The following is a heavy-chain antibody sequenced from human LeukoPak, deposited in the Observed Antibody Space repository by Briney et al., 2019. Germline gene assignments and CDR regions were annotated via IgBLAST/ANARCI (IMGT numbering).Heavy chain of an antibody. D-gene: IGHD4-23*01. CDR1: GYTFTNYG. CDR2: ISAYNGNT. CDR3: ARDGPGSNSRTFDY. V-gene: IGHV1-18*01. J-gene: IGHJ4*02. Sequence: ASVKVSCKASGYTFTNYGITWVRQAPGQGLEWMGWISAYNGNTNYAQKLQGRVTMTTDTSTSTAYMELRSLRSDDTAVYYCARDGPGSNSRTFDYWGQGTLVTVSS.